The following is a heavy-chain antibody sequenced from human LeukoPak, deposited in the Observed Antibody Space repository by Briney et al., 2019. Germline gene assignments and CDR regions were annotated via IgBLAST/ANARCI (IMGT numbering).Heavy chain of an antibody. Sequence: GSLRLSCAASGSTFSSYAMHWVRQAPGKGLEWVAVISYDGSNKYYADSVKGRFTISRDNSKNTLYLQMNSLRPEDAAVYYCARDGNPVGNYYYMDVWGKGTTVTVSS. CDR1: GSTFSSYA. D-gene: IGHD1-1*01. CDR2: ISYDGSNK. CDR3: ARDGNPVGNYYYMDV. J-gene: IGHJ6*03. V-gene: IGHV3-30*04.